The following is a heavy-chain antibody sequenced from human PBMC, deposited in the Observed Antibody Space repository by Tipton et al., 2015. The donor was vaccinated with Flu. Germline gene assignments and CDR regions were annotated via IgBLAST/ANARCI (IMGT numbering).Heavy chain of an antibody. CDR3: ARQGQTPSYYFDF. J-gene: IGHJ4*02. CDR1: GYSISGGYY. V-gene: IGHV4-38-2*01. Sequence: TLSLTCAVSGYSISGGYYWGWIRQPPGKGLEWIGSIYHNGNTYYNPSLKSRLTISVDTSRNQFSLKLISVTAADTALYYCARQGQTPSYYFDFWGQGTLVTVSS. CDR2: IYHNGNT.